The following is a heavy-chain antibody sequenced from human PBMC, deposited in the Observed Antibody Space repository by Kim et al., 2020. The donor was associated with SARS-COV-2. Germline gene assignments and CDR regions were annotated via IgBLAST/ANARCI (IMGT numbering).Heavy chain of an antibody. V-gene: IGHV3-66*04. J-gene: IGHJ5*02. Sequence: GGSLRLSCAVSGFTVSSDYMSWVRQAPGKGLEWVSVIYSGGSTYYADSVKGRFTISRDISKNTLYLQMNSLRDEDTAMYYCARHDWFDPWGQGTLVTVS. CDR2: IYSGGST. CDR3: ARHDWFDP. CDR1: GFTVSSDY.